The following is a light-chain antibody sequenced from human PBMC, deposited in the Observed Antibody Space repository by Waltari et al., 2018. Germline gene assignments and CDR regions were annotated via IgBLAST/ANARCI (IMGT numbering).Light chain of an antibody. CDR2: AFS. CDR1: QGLSTF. Sequence: IQLTQSPSSLSASLGDTVTIPCRASQGLSTFLALYQQKPGNAPELLLFAFSALESWVPSRFSGGGSGTDFTLTITRLQPEDFATYYCQQLNTYPYTFGQGTKLEIK. CDR3: QQLNTYPYT. V-gene: IGKV1-9*01. J-gene: IGKJ2*01.